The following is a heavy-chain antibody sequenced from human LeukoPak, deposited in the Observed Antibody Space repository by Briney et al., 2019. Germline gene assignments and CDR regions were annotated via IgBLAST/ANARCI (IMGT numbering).Heavy chain of an antibody. V-gene: IGHV1-46*03. CDR1: GYTFTSYY. CDR2: INPSGGST. D-gene: IGHD3-10*01. Sequence: ASVKVSCKASGYTFTSYYMHWVRQAPGQGLEWMGIINPSGGSTSYAQKFQGRVTVTRDTSTSTVYMELSSLRSEDTAVYYCARSITMVRGVIPPLFGYWGQGTLVTVSS. CDR3: ARSITMVRGVIPPLFGY. J-gene: IGHJ4*02.